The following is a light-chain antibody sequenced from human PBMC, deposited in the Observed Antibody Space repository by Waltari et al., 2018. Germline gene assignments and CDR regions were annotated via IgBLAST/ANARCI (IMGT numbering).Light chain of an antibody. J-gene: IGKJ1*01. CDR1: QSISTY. CDR3: QQGYSSLVT. V-gene: IGKV1-39*01. CDR2: SAS. Sequence: DTQMTQSPSSLSASVGDRVTINCRTSQSISTYLNWYQQKPGKAPKLLIYSASTLQSGAPSRFSGSGSGTDFTLTISSLQPEDFATYFCQQGYSSLVTFGQGTKVEV.